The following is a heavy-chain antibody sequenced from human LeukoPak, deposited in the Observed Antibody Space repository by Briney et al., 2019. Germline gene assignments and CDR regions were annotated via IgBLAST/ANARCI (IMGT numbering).Heavy chain of an antibody. CDR2: IYSGGST. D-gene: IGHD5-18*01. CDR1: GFTFSSYS. CDR3: ARESLGGYSYGWFDY. J-gene: IGHJ4*02. V-gene: IGHV3-53*01. Sequence: GGSLRLSCAASGFTFSSYSMNWVRQAPGKGLEWVSVIYSGGSTYYADSVKGRFTISRDNSKNTLYLQMNSLRAEDTAVYYCARESLGGYSYGWFDYWGQGTLVTVSS.